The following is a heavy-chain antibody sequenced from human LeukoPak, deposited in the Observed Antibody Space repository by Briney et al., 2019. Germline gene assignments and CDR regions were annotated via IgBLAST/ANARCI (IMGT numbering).Heavy chain of an antibody. CDR2: IVVGSGNT. J-gene: IGHJ3*02. CDR3: AAGGIAVAPMTFDI. CDR1: GFTFTSSA. V-gene: IGHV1-58*01. D-gene: IGHD6-19*01. Sequence: SVKVSCKASGFTFTSSAVQWVRQARGQRLEWIGWIVVGSGNTNYAQKFQERVAITRDMSTSTAYMELSSLRSEDTAVYYCAAGGIAVAPMTFDIWGQGTVVTVSS.